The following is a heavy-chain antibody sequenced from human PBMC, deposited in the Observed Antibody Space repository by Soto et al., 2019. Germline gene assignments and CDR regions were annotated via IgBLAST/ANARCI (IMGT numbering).Heavy chain of an antibody. CDR1: GFTFTNYW. V-gene: IGHV3-7*01. CDR3: ARAGGYDFWSLFDP. CDR2: IKQDGSEK. J-gene: IGHJ5*02. Sequence: EVQLEESGGGLVQPGGSLRLSCVASGFTFTNYWMTWVRQAPGKGPEWVANIKQDGSEKNYVGSVKGRFSISRDNAKTSLFLQMNSLRADDTAVYHWARAGGYDFWSLFDPWGQGALVTVSS. D-gene: IGHD3-3*01.